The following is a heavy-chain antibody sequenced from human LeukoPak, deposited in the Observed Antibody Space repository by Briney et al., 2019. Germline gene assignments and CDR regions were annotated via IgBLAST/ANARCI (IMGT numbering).Heavy chain of an antibody. V-gene: IGHV3-48*01. D-gene: IGHD1-26*01. Sequence: GGSLRLSCAASGFTFSYYSMNWVRQAPGKGLEWVSYISDSSDTMYYADSVKGRFTISRDNAKNSPYLQMNSLRAEDTAVYYCARDLIVGTTIRYYFDYWGQGTLVTVSS. CDR1: GFTFSYYS. J-gene: IGHJ4*02. CDR2: ISDSSDTM. CDR3: ARDLIVGTTIRYYFDY.